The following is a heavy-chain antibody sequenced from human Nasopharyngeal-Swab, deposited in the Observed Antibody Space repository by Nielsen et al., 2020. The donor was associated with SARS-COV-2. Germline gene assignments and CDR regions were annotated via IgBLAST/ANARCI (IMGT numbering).Heavy chain of an antibody. Sequence: SETLSLTCAVYGGSFSGYYWSWIRQPPGKGLERIGEINHSGSTNYNPSLKSRVTISVDTSKNQFSLKLSSVTAADTAVYYCARGSFHDSSGYYTFDYWGQGTLVTVSS. V-gene: IGHV4-34*01. CDR3: ARGSFHDSSGYYTFDY. CDR1: GGSFSGYY. J-gene: IGHJ4*02. CDR2: INHSGST. D-gene: IGHD3-22*01.